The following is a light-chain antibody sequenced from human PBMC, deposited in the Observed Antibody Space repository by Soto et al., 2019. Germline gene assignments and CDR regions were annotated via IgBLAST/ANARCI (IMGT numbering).Light chain of an antibody. J-gene: IGKJ2*01. CDR1: QSVDSNY. Sequence: ENVLTQSPGTLSLSPGERATLSCRASQSVDSNYLAWYQHKPGQTPRLLLYGTSTRATGIPDRFSGSGSGTDFTLAINGLEPEDFAVYYCQQYGSSVYNFGQGTKLEIK. V-gene: IGKV3-20*01. CDR2: GTS. CDR3: QQYGSSVYN.